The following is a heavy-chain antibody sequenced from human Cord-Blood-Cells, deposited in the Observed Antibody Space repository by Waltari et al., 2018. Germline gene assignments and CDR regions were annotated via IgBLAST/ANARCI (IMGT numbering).Heavy chain of an antibody. D-gene: IGHD3-3*01. CDR1: GRSISSGGYY. J-gene: IGHJ6*02. CDR2: SYYSVST. Sequence: QVQLQESGPGLVKPSQTLSLTCTVSGRSISSGGYYWSWIRQHPGKVLEWIGYSYYSVSTYYNPSLKSRVNISVDTSKNQFSLKLSSVTAADTAVYYCARRPIRFSRPLYYYGMDVWGQGTTVTVSS. V-gene: IGHV4-31*03. CDR3: ARRPIRFSRPLYYYGMDV.